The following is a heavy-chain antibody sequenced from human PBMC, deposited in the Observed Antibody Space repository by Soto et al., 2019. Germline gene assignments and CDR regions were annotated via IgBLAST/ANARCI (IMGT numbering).Heavy chain of an antibody. CDR2: INPSGGST. Sequence: GASVKVSCKASGYTFTSYYMHWVRQAPGQGLEWMGIINPSGGSTSYAQKFQGRVTMTRETSTSTVYMELSSLRSEDTAVYYCATIYYGRYYFYGRDVWGQGTTVTVSS. J-gene: IGHJ6*02. CDR3: ATIYYGRYYFYGRDV. CDR1: GYTFTSYY. D-gene: IGHD3-10*01. V-gene: IGHV1-46*01.